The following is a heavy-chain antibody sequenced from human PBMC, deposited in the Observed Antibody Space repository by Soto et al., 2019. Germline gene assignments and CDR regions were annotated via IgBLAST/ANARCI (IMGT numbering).Heavy chain of an antibody. CDR1: GVSISSYY. CDR2: IYYSGST. J-gene: IGHJ6*02. Sequence: SETLSLTCTVSGVSISSYYWSWIRQPPGKGLEWIGYIYYSGSTNYNPSLKSRVTISVDTSKNQFSLKLSSVTAADTAVYYCARDDYRHYYYGMDVWGQGTTVTVSS. D-gene: IGHD4-4*01. CDR3: ARDDYRHYYYGMDV. V-gene: IGHV4-59*01.